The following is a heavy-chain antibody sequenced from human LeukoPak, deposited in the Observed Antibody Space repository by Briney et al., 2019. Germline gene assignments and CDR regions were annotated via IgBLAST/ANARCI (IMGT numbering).Heavy chain of an antibody. V-gene: IGHV4-39*01. CDR1: GGSISSSTYY. Sequence: ASETLSLTCTVSGGSISSSTYYWGWIRQPPGKGLEWIGTIYYSGTTYYNPSLKSRVTISVDTSKNQFSLKLSSVTAADTAVYYCARHSRSVDYGSGSYTWDYWGQGTLVTVSS. J-gene: IGHJ4*02. D-gene: IGHD3-10*01. CDR3: ARHSRSVDYGSGSYTWDY. CDR2: IYYSGTT.